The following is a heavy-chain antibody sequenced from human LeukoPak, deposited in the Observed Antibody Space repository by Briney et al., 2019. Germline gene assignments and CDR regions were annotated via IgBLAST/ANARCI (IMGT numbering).Heavy chain of an antibody. Sequence: SETLSLTCTVSGASITSNYWSWIRQPPGKGLEWIGYIYYSGSTNYNPSLKSRVTISVDTSKNQFSLKLSSVTAADTAVYYCARHMSNYYDSSGYNYWGQGTLVTVSS. CDR2: IYYSGST. CDR3: ARHMSNYYDSSGYNY. CDR1: GASITSNY. J-gene: IGHJ4*02. D-gene: IGHD3-22*01. V-gene: IGHV4-59*08.